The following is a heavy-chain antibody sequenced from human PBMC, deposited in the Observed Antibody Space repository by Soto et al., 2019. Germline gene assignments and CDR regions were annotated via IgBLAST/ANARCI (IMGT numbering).Heavy chain of an antibody. V-gene: IGHV3-48*01. D-gene: IGHD3-3*01. CDR1: GFTFSSYS. CDR2: ISSSSSTI. Sequence: GGSLRLSSAASGFTFSSYSMNWARQAPGKGLEWVSYISSSSSTIYYADSVKGRFTISRDNAKNSLYLQMNSLRAEDTAVYYCAREADFLNWFDPWGQGTLVTVSS. J-gene: IGHJ5*02. CDR3: AREADFLNWFDP.